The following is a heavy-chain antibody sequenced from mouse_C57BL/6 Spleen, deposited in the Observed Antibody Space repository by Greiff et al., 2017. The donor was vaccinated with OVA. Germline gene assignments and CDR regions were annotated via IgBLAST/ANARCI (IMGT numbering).Heavy chain of an antibody. CDR1: GYTFTSYW. V-gene: IGHV1-64*01. J-gene: IGHJ4*01. D-gene: IGHD1-1*01. CDR2: IHPNSGST. CDR3: ARGGLLLRPYYAMDY. Sequence: QVQLKESGAELVKPGASVKLSCKASGYTFTSYWMHWVKQRPGQGLEWIGMIHPNSGSTNYNEKFKSKATLTVDKSSSTAYMQLSSLTSEDSAVYYCARGGLLLRPYYAMDYWGQGTSVTVSS.